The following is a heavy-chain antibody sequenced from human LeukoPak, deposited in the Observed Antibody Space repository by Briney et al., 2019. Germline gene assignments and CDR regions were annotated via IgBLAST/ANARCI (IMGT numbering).Heavy chain of an antibody. CDR1: GFTFSTYA. J-gene: IGHJ4*02. Sequence: PGGSLRLSCAASGFTFSTYAISWVRQAPGKGLEWVSSISGNGATTYYTDSVKGRFTISRDNSNNTLYLHLHSLRAEDTAIYYCAKDGLWFGESQYYFDYWGQATLVTVSS. V-gene: IGHV3-23*01. CDR2: ISGNGATT. CDR3: AKDGLWFGESQYYFDY. D-gene: IGHD3-10*01.